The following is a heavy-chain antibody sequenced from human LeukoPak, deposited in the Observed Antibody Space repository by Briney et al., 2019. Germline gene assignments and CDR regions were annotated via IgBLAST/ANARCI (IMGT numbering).Heavy chain of an antibody. V-gene: IGHV3-7*01. D-gene: IGHD2-2*01. CDR1: GFTFSSYW. Sequence: PGGSLRLSCAASGFTFSSYWMSWVRQAPGKGLEWVANIKQDGSEKYYVDSVKGRFTISRDNAKNSLYLQMNSLRAEDTAVYYCARDREVVPAATDQSGLDYWGQGTLVTVSS. CDR3: ARDREVVPAATDQSGLDY. J-gene: IGHJ4*02. CDR2: IKQDGSEK.